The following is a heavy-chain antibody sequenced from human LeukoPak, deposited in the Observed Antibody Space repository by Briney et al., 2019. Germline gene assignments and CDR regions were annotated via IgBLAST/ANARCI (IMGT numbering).Heavy chain of an antibody. V-gene: IGHV3-7*01. CDR2: IKQDESEK. Sequence: GGPLRLSCAASGFTFSSYWISWVRQAPGKGLEWVANIKQDESEKYYVESLKGRFTISRDNAKNSLYLQMNSLRAEDTAVYYCARDKIEGPTKLDYWGQGILVTVSS. CDR1: GFTFSSYW. CDR3: ARDKIEGPTKLDY. D-gene: IGHD1-1*01. J-gene: IGHJ4*02.